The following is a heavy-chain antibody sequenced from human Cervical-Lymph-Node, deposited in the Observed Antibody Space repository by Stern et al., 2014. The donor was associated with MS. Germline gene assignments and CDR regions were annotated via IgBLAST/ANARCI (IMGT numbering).Heavy chain of an antibody. CDR2: IIPIYDTP. Sequence: VQLVESGAELKKPGSSVKVSCKASGGTFSTSAISWVRQAPGQGLEWLGGIIPIYDTPIYAQTFQGRVTITADESTRIAYMELSSLRSEDTAVYYCARGPYSYGPTYFDSWGQGTLVTVSS. J-gene: IGHJ4*02. CDR1: GGTFSTSA. CDR3: ARGPYSYGPTYFDS. D-gene: IGHD5-18*01. V-gene: IGHV1-69*01.